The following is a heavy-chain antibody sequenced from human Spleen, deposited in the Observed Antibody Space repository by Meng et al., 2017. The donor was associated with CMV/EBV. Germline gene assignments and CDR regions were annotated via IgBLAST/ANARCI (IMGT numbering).Heavy chain of an antibody. D-gene: IGHD1-26*01. CDR1: GFSFSTYA. CDR2: IAGSGGGT. Sequence: GESLKISCAASGFSFSTYAMTWVRQAPGKGLEWVSAIAGSGGGTSYADSVKGRFTISRDNSKNTLYLQMNSLRAEDTAVYYCARPGYSGSYWYYFDYWGQGTLVTVSS. J-gene: IGHJ4*02. V-gene: IGHV3-23*01. CDR3: ARPGYSGSYWYYFDY.